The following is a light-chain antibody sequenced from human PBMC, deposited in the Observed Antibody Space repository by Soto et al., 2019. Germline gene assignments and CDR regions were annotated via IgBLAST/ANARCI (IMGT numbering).Light chain of an antibody. V-gene: IGKV3D-20*01. J-gene: IGKJ1*01. CDR1: QTITNNL. CDR2: GAS. CDR3: HHYRDT. Sequence: DIVFPKYPASMSLSPGGSAALSCGASQTITNNLLRWSQQKAGLAPRLLIYGASNRATGIPDRFSGSGSGTDFTLTISSLEPEDFAVYYCHHYRDTFGQGTKVDIK.